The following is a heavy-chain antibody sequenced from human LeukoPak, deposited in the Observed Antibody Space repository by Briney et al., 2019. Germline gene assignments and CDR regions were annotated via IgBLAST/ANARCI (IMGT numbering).Heavy chain of an antibody. V-gene: IGHV4-4*02. CDR3: ARSAAAGIFPHIDY. Sequence: PSETLSLTCAVSGGSISSSNWWSWVRQPPGKGLEWIGEIYHSGSTNYNPSLKSRVTIAVDKSKNQFSLKLSSVTAADTAVYYCARSAAAGIFPHIDYWGQGTLVTVSS. D-gene: IGHD6-13*01. CDR1: GGSISSSNW. J-gene: IGHJ4*02. CDR2: IYHSGST.